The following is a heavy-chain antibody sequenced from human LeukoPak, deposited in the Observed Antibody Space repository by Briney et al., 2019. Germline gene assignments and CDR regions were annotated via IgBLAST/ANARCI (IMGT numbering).Heavy chain of an antibody. D-gene: IGHD2-21*02. CDR2: FDPEDGET. CDR3: ATNRDYCGGDCYYDY. J-gene: IGHJ4*02. Sequence: GASVKVSCKVSGYALTELSMHWVRQAPGKGLEWMGGFDPEDGETIYAQKFQGRVTMTEDTSTDTAYMELSSLRSEDTAVYYCATNRDYCGGDCYYDYWGQGTLVTVSS. CDR1: GYALTELS. V-gene: IGHV1-24*01.